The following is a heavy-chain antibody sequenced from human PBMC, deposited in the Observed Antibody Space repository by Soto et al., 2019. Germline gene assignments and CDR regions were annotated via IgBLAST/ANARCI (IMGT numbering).Heavy chain of an antibody. CDR1: GGTFSSYA. CDR2: IIPIFGTA. CDR3: ARDGGYSYGGGLDY. D-gene: IGHD5-18*01. V-gene: IGHV1-69*13. Sequence: SVKVSCKASGGTFSSYAISWVRQAPGQGLEWMGGIIPIFGTANYAQKVQGRVTITADESTSTAYMELSSLRSEDTAVYYCARDGGYSYGGGLDYWGEGTLVTVSS. J-gene: IGHJ4*02.